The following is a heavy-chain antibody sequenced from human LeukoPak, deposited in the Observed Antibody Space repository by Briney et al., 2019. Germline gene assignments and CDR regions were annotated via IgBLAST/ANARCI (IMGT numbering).Heavy chain of an antibody. Sequence: GGSLRLSCAASGFTFSSYAMSWVRQAPGKGLEWVSGISGSGDNTYYADSVKGRFTISRDNSKNTLYLQMDSLRGEDTAVYYCAKDFRIGYSAHFDYWGQGALVTVSS. CDR1: GFTFSSYA. CDR3: AKDFRIGYSAHFDY. J-gene: IGHJ4*02. CDR2: ISGSGDNT. V-gene: IGHV3-23*01. D-gene: IGHD2-21*01.